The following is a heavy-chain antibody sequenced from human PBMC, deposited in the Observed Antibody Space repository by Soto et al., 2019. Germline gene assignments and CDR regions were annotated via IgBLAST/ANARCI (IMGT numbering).Heavy chain of an antibody. CDR3: ATSSRGAARPYYHYVMAV. CDR1: GFTFSSYA. D-gene: IGHD6-6*01. Sequence: GGSLRLSCAASGFTFSSYAMHWVRQAPGKGLEWVAVISYDGSNKYYADSVKGRFTISRDNSKNTLYLQMNSLRAEDTAVYYCATSSRGAARPYYHYVMAVWGKGTTVTVYS. J-gene: IGHJ6*04. CDR2: ISYDGSNK. V-gene: IGHV3-30-3*01.